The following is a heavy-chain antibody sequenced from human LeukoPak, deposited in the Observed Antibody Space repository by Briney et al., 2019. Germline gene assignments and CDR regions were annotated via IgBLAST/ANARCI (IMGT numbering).Heavy chain of an antibody. Sequence: GGSLRLSCAASGVTFSSYWMSWVRQAPGKGLEWVANIKQDGSEKYYVDSVKGRFTISRGNAKNSLYLQMNSLRAEDTAVYYCARENVDTAMVMEFVYWGQGTLVTVSS. J-gene: IGHJ4*02. CDR3: ARENVDTAMVMEFVY. CDR2: IKQDGSEK. CDR1: GVTFSSYW. V-gene: IGHV3-7*01. D-gene: IGHD5-18*01.